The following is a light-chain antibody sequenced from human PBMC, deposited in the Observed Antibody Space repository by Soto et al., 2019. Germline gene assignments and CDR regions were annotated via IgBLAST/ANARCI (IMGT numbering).Light chain of an antibody. CDR3: SSWDVRLNGVV. CDR2: RDN. J-gene: IGLJ2*01. CDR1: SSNIGSSF. V-gene: IGLV1-44*01. Sequence: QSVLTQSPSASGTPGQTVTISCSGSSSNIGSSFVNWYQHVPGTAPKLLIYRDNERLSGFPDRFSASKSVTSASLVISGLQSEDEADYYCSSWDVRLNGVVFGGGTKLTVL.